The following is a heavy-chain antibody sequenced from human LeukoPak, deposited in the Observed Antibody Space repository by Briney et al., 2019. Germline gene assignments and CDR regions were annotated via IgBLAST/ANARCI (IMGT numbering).Heavy chain of an antibody. Sequence: SETLSLTCTVSGGSISSYYWSWIRQPPGKGLEWIGYIYYSGTTNYNPSLKSRVTISVDTSMNQFSLRLSSVTAADTAVYYCARLGSGSYYGSWFDPWGQGTLVTVSS. CDR3: ARLGSGSYYGSWFDP. D-gene: IGHD3-10*01. CDR2: IYYSGTT. CDR1: GGSISSYY. V-gene: IGHV4-59*08. J-gene: IGHJ5*02.